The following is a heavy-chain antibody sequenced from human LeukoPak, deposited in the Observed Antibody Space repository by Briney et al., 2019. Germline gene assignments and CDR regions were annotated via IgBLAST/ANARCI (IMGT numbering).Heavy chain of an antibody. J-gene: IGHJ4*02. CDR3: ARDSLHCNGGRCFHMRVFDY. V-gene: IGHV4-34*01. Sequence: SETLSLTCAIYGGSFSGYSWTWIRQPPGKGLEWIGEFSHSGFPVYNPSLGGRVTISIDASKNQFSLKLNSVTAADTAVYYCARDSLHCNGGRCFHMRVFDYWGQGALVTVSS. CDR1: GGSFSGYS. CDR2: FSHSGFP. D-gene: IGHD2-15*01.